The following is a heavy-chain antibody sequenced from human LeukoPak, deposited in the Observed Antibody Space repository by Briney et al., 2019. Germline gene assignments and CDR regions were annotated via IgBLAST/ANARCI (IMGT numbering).Heavy chain of an antibody. CDR2: INPNSGGT. CDR1: GYTFTGYY. Sequence: ASVKVSCKASGYTFTGYYMHWVRQAPGQGLEWMGWINPNSGGTNYAQKFQGRVTMTRDTSISTAYMELSSLRSEDTAVYYCARDSGYGGNSRVEYFQHWGQGTLVTVSS. V-gene: IGHV1-2*02. D-gene: IGHD4-23*01. J-gene: IGHJ1*01. CDR3: ARDSGYGGNSRVEYFQH.